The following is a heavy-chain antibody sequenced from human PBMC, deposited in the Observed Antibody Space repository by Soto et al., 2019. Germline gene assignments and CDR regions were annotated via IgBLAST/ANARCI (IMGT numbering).Heavy chain of an antibody. CDR2: ISWNSGSI. Sequence: EVQLVESGGGLVQPGRSLRLSCAASGFTFDDYAMHWVRQAPGKGLEWVSGISWNSGSIGYADSVKGRVTISRDNAKNSMYLRMNSLRAEDTALYYCAKGGAYCGCDCYSGIGWFDPWGQGTLVTVSS. D-gene: IGHD2-21*01. V-gene: IGHV3-9*01. J-gene: IGHJ5*02. CDR3: AKGGAYCGCDCYSGIGWFDP. CDR1: GFTFDDYA.